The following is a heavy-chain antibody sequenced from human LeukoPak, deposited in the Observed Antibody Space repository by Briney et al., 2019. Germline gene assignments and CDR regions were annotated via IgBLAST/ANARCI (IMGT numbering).Heavy chain of an antibody. Sequence: WESLKISCKGSGYSFASHWIGWVRQMPGKGPEWIGIIYPGDSDTRYSPSFQGQVTISADKSINTAYLQWSSLKASDTAIYYCARRGYCGSTTSCYFWFDPWGQGTVVTVSS. V-gene: IGHV5-51*01. CDR2: IYPGDSDT. J-gene: IGHJ5*02. CDR1: GYSFASHW. D-gene: IGHD2-2*01. CDR3: ARRGYCGSTTSCYFWFDP.